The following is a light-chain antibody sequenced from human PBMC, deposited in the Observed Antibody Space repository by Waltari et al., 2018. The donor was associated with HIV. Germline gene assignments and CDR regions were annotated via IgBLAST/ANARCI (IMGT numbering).Light chain of an antibody. CDR2: DDN. CDR1: SPNIGNNY. V-gene: IGLV1-51*01. Sequence: QSVLTQPPSVSAAQGQKVTISCSGSSPNIGNNYVSWYQQLPGTAPKLLIYDDNQRPSGIPDRFSGSKSGTSATLDITGLQSGDEADYYCGTWDTSLSAGVVFGGGTKLTVL. J-gene: IGLJ2*01. CDR3: GTWDTSLSAGVV.